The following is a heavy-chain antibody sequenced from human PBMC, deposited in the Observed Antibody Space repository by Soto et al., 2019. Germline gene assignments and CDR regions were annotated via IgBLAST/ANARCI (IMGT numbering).Heavy chain of an antibody. CDR2: IIPILGIA. V-gene: IGHV1-69*02. CDR3: ANSRPPTRAGGGSYYYYYMDV. J-gene: IGHJ6*03. Sequence: ASVKVSCKASGGTFSSYTISWVRQAPGQGLEWMGRIIPILGIANYAQKFQGRVTITADKSTSTAYMELSSLRSEDTAVYYCANSRPPTRAGGGSYYYYYMDVWGKGTTVTVSS. D-gene: IGHD2-8*02. CDR1: GGTFSSYT.